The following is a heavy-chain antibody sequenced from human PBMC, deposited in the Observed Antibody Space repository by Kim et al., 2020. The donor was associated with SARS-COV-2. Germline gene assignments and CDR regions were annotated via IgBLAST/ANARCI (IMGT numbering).Heavy chain of an antibody. CDR2: GST. V-gene: IGHV4-59*01. CDR3: ARDHDAFDI. Sequence: GSTNDNPDLKSRVTIAVDTSKNQVSLKLSSVTAADTAVYYCARDHDAFDIWGQGKMVTVSS. J-gene: IGHJ3*02.